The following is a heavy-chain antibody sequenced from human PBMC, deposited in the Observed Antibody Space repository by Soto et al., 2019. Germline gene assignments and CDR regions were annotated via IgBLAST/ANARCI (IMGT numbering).Heavy chain of an antibody. Sequence: QVQLVQSGAEVKKPGSSVKVSCKASGGTFSSYAISWVRQAPGQGLEWMGGIIPIFGTANYAQKFQGRVTITADESTSRAYMELSSLRSEDTAVYYCARDGGYCSGGSCYSRGGYFDYWGQGTLVTVSS. D-gene: IGHD2-15*01. CDR2: IIPIFGTA. J-gene: IGHJ4*02. CDR3: ARDGGYCSGGSCYSRGGYFDY. CDR1: GGTFSSYA. V-gene: IGHV1-69*01.